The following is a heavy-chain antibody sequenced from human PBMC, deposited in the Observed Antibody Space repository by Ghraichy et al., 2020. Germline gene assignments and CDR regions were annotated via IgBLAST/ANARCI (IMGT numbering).Heavy chain of an antibody. D-gene: IGHD6-19*01. CDR2: IYYSGIT. V-gene: IGHV4-59*01. CDR1: GGSISSYY. J-gene: IGHJ5*02. CDR3: ARSISDSSGWLNWFDP. Sequence: SETLSLTCTVSGGSISSYYWSWIRQPPGKGLEWIGYIYYSGITNYNPSLKSRVTISVDTSKNQFSLKLSSVTAADTAVYYCARSISDSSGWLNWFDPWGQGTLVTVSS.